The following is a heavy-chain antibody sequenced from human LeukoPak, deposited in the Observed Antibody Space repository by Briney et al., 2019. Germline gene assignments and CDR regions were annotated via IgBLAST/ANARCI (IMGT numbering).Heavy chain of an antibody. CDR2: INYSGST. V-gene: IGHV4-39*01. CDR1: GGSISSSSYY. Sequence: PSETLSLTCTVSGGSISSSSYYWGWIRQPPGKGLEWIGSINYSGSTYYNPSFKSRVTISVDTSKNQFSLKLSSVTASDTAVYYCARHAKVVVTASTMYYFEYWGQGTLVTVSS. J-gene: IGHJ4*02. CDR3: ARHAKVVVTASTMYYFEY. D-gene: IGHD2-21*02.